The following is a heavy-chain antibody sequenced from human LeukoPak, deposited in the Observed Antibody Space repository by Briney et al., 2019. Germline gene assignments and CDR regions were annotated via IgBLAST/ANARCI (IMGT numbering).Heavy chain of an antibody. Sequence: SETLSLTCTVSGYSISSGYYWGWIRQSPGKGLEWIGSIYHSGSTYYNPSLKSRVTISVDTSKNQFSLKLSSVTAADTAVYYCARERSGYSLFDYWGQGTLVTVSS. CDR2: IYHSGST. CDR3: ARERSGYSLFDY. J-gene: IGHJ4*02. D-gene: IGHD3-22*01. CDR1: GYSISSGYY. V-gene: IGHV4-38-2*02.